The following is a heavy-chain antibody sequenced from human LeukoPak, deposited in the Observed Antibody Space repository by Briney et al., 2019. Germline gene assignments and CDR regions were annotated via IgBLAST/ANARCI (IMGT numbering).Heavy chain of an antibody. CDR3: ARGLSEVLGGIGA. J-gene: IGHJ5*02. V-gene: IGHV1-2*02. Sequence: ASVKVSCKTSGYTFTGYYMHWVRQAPGQGLEWMGWINPNSGGTNSAQKFQGRVTMTRDTSISTAYMELSRLRSDDTAVYYCARGLSEVLGGIGAWGQGTLVTVSS. CDR2: INPNSGGT. CDR1: GYTFTGYY. D-gene: IGHD3-10*01.